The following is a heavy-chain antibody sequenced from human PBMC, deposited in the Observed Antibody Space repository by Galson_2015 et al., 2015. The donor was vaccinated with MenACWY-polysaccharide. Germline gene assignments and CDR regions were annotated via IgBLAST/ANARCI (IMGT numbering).Heavy chain of an antibody. D-gene: IGHD3-10*01. CDR3: ARDSHYYGSGSFGWFDP. CDR2: IYDSGTT. Sequence: ETLSLTCTVSGGSISRTSHYWGWVRQPPGKGLEWIGSIYDSGTTYYNPSLKGRVTISIDTSKNQFSLNVPSVTAADTAVYFCARDSHYYGSGSFGWFDPWGQGILVPVSS. V-gene: IGHV4-39*07. CDR1: GGSISRTSHY. J-gene: IGHJ5*02.